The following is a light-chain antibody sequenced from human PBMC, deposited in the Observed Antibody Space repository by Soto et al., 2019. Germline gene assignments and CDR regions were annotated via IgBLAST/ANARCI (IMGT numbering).Light chain of an antibody. CDR3: QQRNYWPIT. V-gene: IGKV3-11*01. Sequence: EIVLTQSPGTLSLSPGERATLSCRASQSVSRYLAWYQQKPGLAPRLLIYDASTRATGIPARFSGSGSGTDFTLTINSLEPEDFAVYYCQQRNYWPITFGQGTRLEIK. CDR1: QSVSRY. J-gene: IGKJ5*01. CDR2: DAS.